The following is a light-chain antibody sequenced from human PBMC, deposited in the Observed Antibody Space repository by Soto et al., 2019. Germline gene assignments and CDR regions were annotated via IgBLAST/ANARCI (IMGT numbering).Light chain of an antibody. J-gene: IGKJ4*01. V-gene: IGKV3-15*01. CDR1: QSVSSN. CDR2: GAY. Sequence: ILMTQSPATLSVSPGERATLSCRASQSVSSNLAWYQQKPGQAPRLLIYGAYTRATGIPARFSGSGSGTELTLIISSLQSEDFAVYYCQQYGASPTFGGGTKVDIK. CDR3: QQYGASPT.